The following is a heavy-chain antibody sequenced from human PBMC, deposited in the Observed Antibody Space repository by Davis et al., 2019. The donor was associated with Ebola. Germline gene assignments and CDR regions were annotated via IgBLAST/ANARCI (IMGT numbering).Heavy chain of an antibody. D-gene: IGHD3-10*01. V-gene: IGHV1-69*10. CDR3: ARGGVSGKGFDEFDS. CDR2: IFLFLGPP. CDR1: RCAFLRDV. J-gene: IGHJ4*02. Sequence: SVTVSCKASRCAFLRDVLSWVRQARGRGLDRMGGIFLFLGPPQYTQKYQGRLTITADRSTDTVYMELTSLTSEDTAVYYCARGGVSGKGFDEFDSWGQGTLVTVSS.